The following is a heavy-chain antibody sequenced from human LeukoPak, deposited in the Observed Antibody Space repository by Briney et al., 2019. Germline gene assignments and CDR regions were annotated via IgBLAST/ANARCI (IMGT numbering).Heavy chain of an antibody. V-gene: IGHV4-34*01. CDR3: ARSLRYFYRPAFGY. CDR1: AGSFSGYY. Sequence: PSETLSLTCAVYAGSFSGYYWSWIRQPPGKGLEWIGEINHSGSTNYNPSLKSRVPISVDTSNNQFSLKLTSVTAADTAVYDCARSLRYFYRPAFGYWGQGTLVTASS. D-gene: IGHD3-9*01. CDR2: INHSGST. J-gene: IGHJ4*02.